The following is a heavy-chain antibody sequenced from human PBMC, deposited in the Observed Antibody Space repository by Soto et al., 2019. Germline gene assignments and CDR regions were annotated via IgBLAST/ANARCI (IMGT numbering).Heavy chain of an antibody. V-gene: IGHV4-30-4*01. Sequence: QVQLQESGPGLVKPSQTLSLTCTVSGGSISSGDYYWSWIRQPPGKGLEWIGYIDYSGSTYYNPSLKRRVTISVDTSKNQFSLKLSSVTAADTAVYYCASSTSGSPIFSYYGMDVWGQGTTVTVSS. D-gene: IGHD3-10*01. CDR3: ASSTSGSPIFSYYGMDV. CDR2: IDYSGST. J-gene: IGHJ6*02. CDR1: GGSISSGDYY.